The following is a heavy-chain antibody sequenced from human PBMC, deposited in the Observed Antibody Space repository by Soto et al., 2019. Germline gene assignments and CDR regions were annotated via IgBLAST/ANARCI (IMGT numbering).Heavy chain of an antibody. CDR2: INANSGDT. J-gene: IGHJ6*02. Sequence: GASVKVSCKASGYTFTGYYMHWVRQAPGQGLEWMGWINANSGDTSYAQKFQGRVTMTRDTSITTAYMELRRLRSDDTAVYYCERGHCSSTSCYGSDYYYGLDVWGQGTQVTVSS. CDR3: ERGHCSSTSCYGSDYYYGLDV. V-gene: IGHV1-2*02. D-gene: IGHD2-2*01. CDR1: GYTFTGYY.